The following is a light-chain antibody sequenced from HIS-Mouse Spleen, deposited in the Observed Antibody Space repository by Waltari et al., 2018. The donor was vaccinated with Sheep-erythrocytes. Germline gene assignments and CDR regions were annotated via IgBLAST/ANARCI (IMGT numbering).Light chain of an antibody. CDR1: KLGDKY. Sequence: SYELTQPPSVSVSPGQTASITCSGDKLGDKYACWYQQKPGQSPVLVIYQDSKRPSGIPGGFSGSNYGNTATLTISGTQAMDEADYYCQAWDSSTAVFGGGTKLTVL. CDR3: QAWDSSTAV. CDR2: QDS. V-gene: IGLV3-1*01. J-gene: IGLJ2*01.